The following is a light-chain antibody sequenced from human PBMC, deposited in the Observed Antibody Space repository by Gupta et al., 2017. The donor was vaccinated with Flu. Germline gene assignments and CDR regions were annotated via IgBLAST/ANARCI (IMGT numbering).Light chain of an antibody. J-gene: IGKJ3*01. CDR3: QQYYSTNT. CDR1: QRVLYSSNNKNY. Sequence: DIVLTQSPDSLAVSLGERATINCKSSQRVLYSSNNKNYSAWYQHKPVQPPKLIIYWASNRGSGGIDRFSGRGYWTDFTRTISSLQDEDVEGYYCQQYYSTNTFGHGTKVDIK. CDR2: WAS. V-gene: IGKV4-1*01.